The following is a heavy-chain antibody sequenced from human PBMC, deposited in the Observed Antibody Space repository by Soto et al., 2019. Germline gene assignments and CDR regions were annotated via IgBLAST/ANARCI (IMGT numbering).Heavy chain of an antibody. CDR1: GGSFSGYY. CDR3: ARGAAARRFDY. CDR2: INHSGST. J-gene: IGHJ4*02. D-gene: IGHD6-13*01. Sequence: SETLSLTCAVYGGSFSGYYWSWIRQRPGKGLEWIGEINHSGSTNYNPSLKSRVTISVDTSKNQFSLKLSSVTAADTAVYYCARGAAARRFDYWGQGTLVTVSS. V-gene: IGHV4-34*01.